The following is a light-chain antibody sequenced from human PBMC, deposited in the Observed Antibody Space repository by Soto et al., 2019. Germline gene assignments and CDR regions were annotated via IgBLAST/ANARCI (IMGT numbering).Light chain of an antibody. CDR2: KAS. J-gene: IGKJ1*01. Sequence: DIQMTQSPSSLSASVGDRVTITCRASQSISRYLNWYQQKPGTAPKLLMYKASSLQSGVPSRFRGSGSGTEFTLTISSLQPDDFATYYCQQYNSYPLTFGQGTKVDIK. V-gene: IGKV1-5*03. CDR1: QSISRY. CDR3: QQYNSYPLT.